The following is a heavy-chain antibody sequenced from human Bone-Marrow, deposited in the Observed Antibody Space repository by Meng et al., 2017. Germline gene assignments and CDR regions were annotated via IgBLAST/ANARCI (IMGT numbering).Heavy chain of an antibody. V-gene: IGHV1-2*06. J-gene: IGHJ4*02. Sequence: QVDLVHSGPEVKEPGALLELACKPSGSPCAAYWIHWVRQAPGQGLEWMGRIDPNNDHTQYAQNFQGRVTMTSDTSISTVYMELNGLRSDDTAVYYCARDEDISAAGKLFGDYWGQGTLVTVSS. D-gene: IGHD6-13*01. CDR2: IDPNNDHT. CDR3: ARDEDISAAGKLFGDY. CDR1: GSPCAAYW.